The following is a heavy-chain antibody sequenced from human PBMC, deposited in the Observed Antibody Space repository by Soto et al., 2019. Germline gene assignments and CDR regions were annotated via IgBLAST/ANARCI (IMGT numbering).Heavy chain of an antibody. CDR3: AANPPPGTRFLMDV. CDR2: IIPMFATP. Sequence: QVQLVQSGAEVKKPGSSVKVSCKASGGTFSRNAFSWVRQAPGQGLEWMGGIIPMFATPSYAQKFQGRVTITADESTNTVYMELSSLRSEDTAVYYCAANPPPGTRFLMDVWGQGTTVTVSS. V-gene: IGHV1-69*01. CDR1: GGTFSRNA. D-gene: IGHD2-2*01. J-gene: IGHJ6*02.